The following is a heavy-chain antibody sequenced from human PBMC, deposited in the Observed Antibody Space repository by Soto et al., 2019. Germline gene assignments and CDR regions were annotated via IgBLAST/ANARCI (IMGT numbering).Heavy chain of an antibody. D-gene: IGHD3-10*01. CDR2: IIPIFGTA. V-gene: IGHV1-69*01. J-gene: IGHJ6*02. Sequence: QVQLVQSGAEVKKPGSSVKVSCKASGGTFSSYAISWVRQAPGQGLEWMGGIIPIFGTANYAQKFQGRVTITADESTSTDYMELSSLRSEDTAVYYCARVPTYYYGSGSYLLGMDVWGQGTTVTVSS. CDR1: GGTFSSYA. CDR3: ARVPTYYYGSGSYLLGMDV.